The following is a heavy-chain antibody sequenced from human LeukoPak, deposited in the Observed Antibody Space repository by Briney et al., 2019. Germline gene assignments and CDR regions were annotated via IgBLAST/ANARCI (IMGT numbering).Heavy chain of an antibody. V-gene: IGHV3-7*01. Sequence: TGGSLRLSCAASGFTFSSYWMSWVRQAPGKGLEWVANIKQDGSEKYYVDSVKGRFTISRDNAKNSLYLQMNSLRAEDTAVYYCARASSSGGPNWFDPWGQGTLVTVSS. CDR3: ARASSSGGPNWFDP. CDR2: IKQDGSEK. D-gene: IGHD6-13*01. J-gene: IGHJ5*02. CDR1: GFTFSSYW.